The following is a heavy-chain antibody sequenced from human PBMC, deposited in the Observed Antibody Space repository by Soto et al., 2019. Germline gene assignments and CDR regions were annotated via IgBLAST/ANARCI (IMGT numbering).Heavy chain of an antibody. V-gene: IGHV5-10-1*01. CDR2: IDPSDSYT. Sequence: GESLKISCEGSGYNFATYWITWVRQRPGKGLEWMGKIDPSDSYTNYGPSFEGHVTISADRSISTAYLQWGSLKVSDTAIYFCARLYASSSPRLDPWGQGTLVTVSS. CDR3: ARLYASSSPRLDP. CDR1: GYNFATYW. J-gene: IGHJ5*02. D-gene: IGHD6-6*01.